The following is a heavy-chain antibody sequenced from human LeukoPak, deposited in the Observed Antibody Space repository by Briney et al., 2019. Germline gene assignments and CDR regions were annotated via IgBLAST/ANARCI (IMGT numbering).Heavy chain of an antibody. CDR2: IRYDGSNK. V-gene: IGHV3-30*02. CDR3: AKDLRYYDFDY. D-gene: IGHD3-10*01. CDR1: GLTFSSYG. Sequence: PGGSLRLSCAASGLTFSSYGMHWVRQAPGKGLEWVAFIRYDGSNKYYADSVKGRFTISRDNSKNTLYLQMNSLRAEDTAVYYCAKDLRYYDFDYWGQGTLVTVSS. J-gene: IGHJ4*02.